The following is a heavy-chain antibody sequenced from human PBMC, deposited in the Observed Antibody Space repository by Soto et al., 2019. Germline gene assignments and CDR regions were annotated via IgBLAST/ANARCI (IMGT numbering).Heavy chain of an antibody. Sequence: PGGSLRLSCAASGFTFSIYAMNWVRQAPGKGLEWVSVISGSGGSTYYADSVKGRFTISRDNSKNTLYLQMNSLRAEDTAVYYCARRTVGWYFELWGRGTLVTVSS. CDR1: GFTFSIYA. V-gene: IGHV3-23*01. J-gene: IGHJ2*01. D-gene: IGHD4-17*01. CDR2: ISGSGGST. CDR3: ARRTVGWYFEL.